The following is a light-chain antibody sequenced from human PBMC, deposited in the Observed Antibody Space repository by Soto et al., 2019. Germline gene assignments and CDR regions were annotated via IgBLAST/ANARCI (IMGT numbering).Light chain of an antibody. CDR1: SSDVGGYNY. J-gene: IGLJ2*01. V-gene: IGLV2-14*01. CDR3: SSYTDSSTVI. CDR2: EVS. Sequence: QSVLTQPASVSGSPGQSITISCTGTSSDVGGYNYVSWYQQHPDKAPKLMIYEVSNRPSGVSNRLSDSKSGNTASLTISGLQAEDEATYYCSSYTDSSTVIFGGRTKLTVL.